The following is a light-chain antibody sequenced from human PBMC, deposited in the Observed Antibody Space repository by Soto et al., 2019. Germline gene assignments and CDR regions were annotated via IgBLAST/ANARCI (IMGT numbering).Light chain of an antibody. CDR2: AAS. CDR1: QSISSY. J-gene: IGKJ1*01. V-gene: IGKV1-39*01. CDR3: QQSYSTPRWT. Sequence: DVQMTKSLASLSASIGDRVTITCRASQSISSYLNWYQQKPGKAPKLLIYAASSLQSGVPSRFSGSGSGTDFTLTISIFQPEDFATYYCQQSYSTPRWTFGQGAKADVK.